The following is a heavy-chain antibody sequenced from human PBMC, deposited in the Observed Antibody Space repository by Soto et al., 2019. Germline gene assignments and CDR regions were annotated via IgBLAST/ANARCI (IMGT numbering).Heavy chain of an antibody. J-gene: IGHJ3*02. CDR1: GFTFSNAW. CDR3: TPWIQLWYTDAFDI. D-gene: IGHD5-18*01. V-gene: IGHV3-15*01. CDR2: IKSKTDGGTT. Sequence: EVQLVESGGGLVKPGGSLRLSCAASGFTFSNAWMSWVRQAPGKGLEWGGRIKSKTDGGTTDYAAPVKGRFTISRDDSKNTLYLQMNSLKTEDTAVYYCTPWIQLWYTDAFDIWGQGTMVTVSS.